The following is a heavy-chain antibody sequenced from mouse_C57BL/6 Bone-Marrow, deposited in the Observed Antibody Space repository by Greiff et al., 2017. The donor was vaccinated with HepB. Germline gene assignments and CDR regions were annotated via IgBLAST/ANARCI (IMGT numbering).Heavy chain of an antibody. CDR2: IDPETGGT. CDR3: ASAIGYYSNPWCFDV. Sequence: QVQLQQSGAELVRPGASVTLSCKASGYTFTDYEMHWVKQTPVHGLEWIGAIDPETGGTAYNQKFKGKAILTADKSSSTAYMELRSLTSEDSAVYYCASAIGYYSNPWCFDVWGTGTTVTVSS. J-gene: IGHJ1*03. D-gene: IGHD2-5*01. CDR1: GYTFTDYE. V-gene: IGHV1-15*01.